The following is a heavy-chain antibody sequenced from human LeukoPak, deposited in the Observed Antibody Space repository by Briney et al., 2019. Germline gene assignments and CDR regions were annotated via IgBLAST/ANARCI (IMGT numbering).Heavy chain of an antibody. Sequence: SETLSLTCAVYGGSFSGYYWSWIRQPPGKGLEWIGEINHSGSTNYNPSLKSRVTISVDTSKNQFSLKLSSVTAADTAVYYCATTSSGWSLYDAFDIWGQGTMVTVSS. J-gene: IGHJ3*02. CDR2: INHSGST. D-gene: IGHD6-19*01. CDR1: GGSFSGYY. CDR3: ATTSSGWSLYDAFDI. V-gene: IGHV4-34*01.